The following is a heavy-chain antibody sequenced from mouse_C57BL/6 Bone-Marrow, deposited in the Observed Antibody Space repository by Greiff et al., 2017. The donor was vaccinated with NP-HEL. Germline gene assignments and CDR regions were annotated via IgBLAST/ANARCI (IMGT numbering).Heavy chain of an antibody. J-gene: IGHJ1*03. CDR1: GYTFTSYW. Sequence: QVHLPPPGAELVKPGASVKMSCKASGYTFTSYWITWVKQRPGQGLEWIGDIYPGSGSTNYNEKFKSKATLTVDTSSSTAYMQLSSLTSEDSAVYYCARRVTMAHWYFDVWGTGTTVTV. CDR2: IYPGSGST. D-gene: IGHD2-13*01. CDR3: ARRVTMAHWYFDV. V-gene: IGHV1-55*01.